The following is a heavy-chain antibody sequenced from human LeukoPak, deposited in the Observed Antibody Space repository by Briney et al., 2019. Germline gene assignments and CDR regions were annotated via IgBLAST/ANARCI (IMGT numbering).Heavy chain of an antibody. J-gene: IGHJ6*02. CDR1: GGSFSGYY. D-gene: IGHD4-17*01. Sequence: SETLSLTCAVYGGSFSGYYWSWIRQPPGKGLEWIGEINHSGSTNYNPSLKSRVTISVDTSKNQFSLKLSSVTAADTAVYYCAREPRTFSVTFSRHKYYYYYGMDVWGQGTTVTVSS. CDR2: INHSGST. V-gene: IGHV4-34*01. CDR3: AREPRTFSVTFSRHKYYYYYGMDV.